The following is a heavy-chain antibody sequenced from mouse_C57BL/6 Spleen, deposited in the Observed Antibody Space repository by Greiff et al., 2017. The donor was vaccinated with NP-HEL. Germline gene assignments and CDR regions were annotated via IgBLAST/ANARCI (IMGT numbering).Heavy chain of an antibody. CDR1: GYTFTDYY. D-gene: IGHD3-3*01. V-gene: IGHV1-26*01. CDR3: ARGDGYFDV. Sequence: EVQLQQSGPELVKPGASVKISCKASGYTFTDYYMNWVKQSHGKSLEWIGDINPNNGGTSYNQKFKGKATLTVDKSSSTAYMELRSLTSEDSAVYYCARGDGYFDVWGTGTTVTVSS. CDR2: INPNNGGT. J-gene: IGHJ1*03.